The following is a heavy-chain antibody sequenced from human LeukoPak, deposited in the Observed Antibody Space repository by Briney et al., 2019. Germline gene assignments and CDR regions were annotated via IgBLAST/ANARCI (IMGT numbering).Heavy chain of an antibody. CDR2: IDTSGSNI. V-gene: IGHV3-48*03. Sequence: AGGSLRLSCATSGFTFSRYEFNWVRQAPGKGLEWVSYIDTSGSNIYYADSVKGRFTVSRDNAKNSLFLQMNSLRAEDAAVYYCARETVNCGGDCYDYWGQGTLVTVSS. CDR1: GFTFSRYE. CDR3: ARETVNCGGDCYDY. D-gene: IGHD2-21*01. J-gene: IGHJ4*02.